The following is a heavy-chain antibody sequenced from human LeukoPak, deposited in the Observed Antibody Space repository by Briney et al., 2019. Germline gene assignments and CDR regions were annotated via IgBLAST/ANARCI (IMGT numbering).Heavy chain of an antibody. Sequence: GGSLRLSCAASGFTFSSYWMSWVRQAPGKGLERVANIKQDGSEKYYVDSVKGRFTISRDNAKNSLYLQMNSLRAEDTAVYYCARKGDSWYSYFDYWGQGTLVTVSS. J-gene: IGHJ4*02. CDR2: IKQDGSEK. D-gene: IGHD6-13*01. V-gene: IGHV3-7*01. CDR3: ARKGDSWYSYFDY. CDR1: GFTFSSYW.